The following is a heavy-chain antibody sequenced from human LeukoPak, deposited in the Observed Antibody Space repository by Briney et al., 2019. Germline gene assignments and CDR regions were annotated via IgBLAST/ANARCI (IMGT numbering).Heavy chain of an antibody. CDR3: AIFSVGGVPRGYSGYDGGRFDY. D-gene: IGHD5-12*01. CDR2: IIPIFGTA. Sequence: GASVKVSFKASGGTFSSYAISWVRQAPGQGLEWMGGIIPIFGTANYAQKFQGRVTITADESTSTAYMELSSLRSEDTAVYYCAIFSVGGVPRGYSGYDGGRFDYWGQGTLVTVSS. CDR1: GGTFSSYA. V-gene: IGHV1-69*13. J-gene: IGHJ4*02.